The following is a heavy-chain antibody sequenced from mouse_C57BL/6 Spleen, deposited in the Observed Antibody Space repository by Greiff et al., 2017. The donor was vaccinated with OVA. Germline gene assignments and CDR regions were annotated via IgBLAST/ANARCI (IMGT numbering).Heavy chain of an antibody. CDR3: TRSGWLLRNYFDY. D-gene: IGHD2-3*01. J-gene: IGHJ2*01. CDR2: IDPETGGT. V-gene: IGHV1-15*01. Sequence: QVQLQQSGAELVRPGASVTLSCKASGYTFTDYEMHWVKQTPVHGLEWIGAIDPETGGTAYNQKFKGKAILTADKSSSTAYMELRSLTSEDSAVYYCTRSGWLLRNYFDYWGQGTTLTVSS. CDR1: GYTFTDYE.